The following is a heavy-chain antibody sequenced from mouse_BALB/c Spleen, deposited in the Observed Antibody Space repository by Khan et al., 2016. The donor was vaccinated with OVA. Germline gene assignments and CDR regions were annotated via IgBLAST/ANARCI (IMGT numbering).Heavy chain of an antibody. CDR2: ISDGGSST. J-gene: IGHJ3*01. D-gene: IGHD1-1*02. Sequence: EVELVESGGGLVKPGGSLKLSCAASGFTFNDYYMYWVRQTPEKRLEWVATISDGGSSTYYLDSVKGRFTISRDNAKNSLYLQMSSLKSEDTAIYYCARAGYGGFAYWGQGTLVTVSA. CDR1: GFTFNDYY. V-gene: IGHV5-4*02. CDR3: ARAGYGGFAY.